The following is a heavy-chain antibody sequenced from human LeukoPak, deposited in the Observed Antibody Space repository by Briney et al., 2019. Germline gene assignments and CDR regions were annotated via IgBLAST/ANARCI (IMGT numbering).Heavy chain of an antibody. CDR1: GYNFTSYG. CDR3: AREGYCSSTSCYEPLEFDD. CDR2: ISAYNGNA. J-gene: IGHJ4*02. Sequence: GASVKVSCKDSGYNFTSYGISWVRQAPGQGLEWRGWISAYNGNANYAQKLQGRVTMTTDTSTSTAYMELRSLRSDDTAVYYCAREGYCSSTSCYEPLEFDDWGQGTLVTVSS. V-gene: IGHV1-18*01. D-gene: IGHD2-2*01.